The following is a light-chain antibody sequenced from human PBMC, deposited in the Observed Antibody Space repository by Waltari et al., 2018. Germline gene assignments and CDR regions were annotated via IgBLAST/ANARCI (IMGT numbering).Light chain of an antibody. J-gene: IGLJ3*02. CDR3: QTGGHGTWV. Sequence: QLVLTQSPSASASLGASVKFTCTLSSGHSSNIIAWHQQQPEKGPRYLMMVNSDGSHSKGDGIPDRFSGSGSGTERYLTISSVQSEDEADYYCQTGGHGTWVFGGGTKLTVL. CDR1: SGHSSNI. CDR2: VNSDGSH. V-gene: IGLV4-69*01.